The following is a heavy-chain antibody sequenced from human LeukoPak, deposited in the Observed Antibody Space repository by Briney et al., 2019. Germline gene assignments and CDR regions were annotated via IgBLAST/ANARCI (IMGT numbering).Heavy chain of an antibody. CDR1: GFIVSNNY. CDR2: IYSGGGT. D-gene: IGHD6-13*01. J-gene: IGHJ4*02. Sequence: GGSERLSCAASGFIVSNNYMNRVRQAPGKGLEWVSIIYSGGGTYYADSVKGRFTISRDNSKNTLYLQMNSLRADDTAVYYCTRVIRGGAAAGTGDFWGQGTLVTVSS. V-gene: IGHV3-53*01. CDR3: TRVIRGGAAAGTGDF.